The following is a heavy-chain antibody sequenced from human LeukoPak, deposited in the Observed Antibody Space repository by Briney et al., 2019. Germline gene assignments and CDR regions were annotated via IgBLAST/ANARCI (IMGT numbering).Heavy chain of an antibody. J-gene: IGHJ3*02. V-gene: IGHV4-59*01. CDR3: ARVAVAAHWDAFDI. CDR2: INYSGST. CDR1: GGSISSYY. Sequence: SETLSLTCTVSGGSISSYYWSWIRQPPGKGLEWIGYINYSGSTNYNPSLKSRVTISVDTSKNQFSLKLSSVTAADTAVYYCARVAVAAHWDAFDIWGQGTMVTVSS. D-gene: IGHD6-19*01.